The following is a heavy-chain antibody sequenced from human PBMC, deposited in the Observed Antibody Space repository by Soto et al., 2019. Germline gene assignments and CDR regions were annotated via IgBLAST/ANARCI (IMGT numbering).Heavy chain of an antibody. Sequence: QVQLVQSGAEVKRPGSSVKVSCKASGGAFNNYAIYWVRQAPGQGLEWLGTIVPVFPSVYYAPRFQGRLPITADGYTDTVYMLLTCLKSADTAVYYCAREMPSTAAAYFYYGLNVWGQGTSVTVSS. CDR1: GGAFNNYA. D-gene: IGHD6-13*01. V-gene: IGHV1-69*18. CDR3: AREMPSTAAAYFYYGLNV. CDR2: IVPVFPSV. J-gene: IGHJ6*02.